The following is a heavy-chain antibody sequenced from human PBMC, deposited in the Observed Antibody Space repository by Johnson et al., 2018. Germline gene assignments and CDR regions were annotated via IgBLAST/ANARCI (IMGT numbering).Heavy chain of an antibody. Sequence: QVQLVQAGGGVVQPGWSLRLACAAPGFTFSSNGMHWVRQAPGKGLEWVAVIWYDGSNKYYADSVKGRFTISRDNSKNTLFLQINSLRAEDTAVYYCARDRSWFRASGTTHAEYVQDGGQGTRVTVSS. CDR1: GFTFSSNG. CDR3: ARDRSWFRASGTTHAEYVQD. V-gene: IGHV3-33*01. J-gene: IGHJ1*01. D-gene: IGHD3-10*01. CDR2: IWYDGSNK.